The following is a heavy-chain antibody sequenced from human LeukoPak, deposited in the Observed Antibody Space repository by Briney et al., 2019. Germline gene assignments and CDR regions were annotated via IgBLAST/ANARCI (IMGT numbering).Heavy chain of an antibody. Sequence: PSETLSLTCTVSGGSISSVGYYWSWIRQHPGKGLEWVGFIYYSGITDYNPSLKSRLTISVDTSKNQFFLKLSSVTAADTAVYSCARDGAGFDGSGSYFDYWGQGTLVSVSS. V-gene: IGHV4-31*03. CDR3: ARDGAGFDGSGSYFDY. J-gene: IGHJ4*02. D-gene: IGHD3-10*01. CDR2: IYYSGIT. CDR1: GGSISSVGYY.